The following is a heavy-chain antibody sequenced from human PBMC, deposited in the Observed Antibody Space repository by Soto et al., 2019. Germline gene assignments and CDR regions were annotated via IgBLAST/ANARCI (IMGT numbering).Heavy chain of an antibody. Sequence: EVLLVESGGGLVQPGGSLKLSCAASGFVFKDSSIHWVRQASGKGLEWVGRIRDRAYNYATAYAASVQGRFTISRDDSHSTAYLQMPSLRTEDTAIYYCTRLISAAQAYWGQGALVTVSS. CDR2: IRDRAYNYAT. D-gene: IGHD3-10*01. J-gene: IGHJ4*02. V-gene: IGHV3-73*01. CDR1: GFVFKDSS. CDR3: TRLISAAQAY.